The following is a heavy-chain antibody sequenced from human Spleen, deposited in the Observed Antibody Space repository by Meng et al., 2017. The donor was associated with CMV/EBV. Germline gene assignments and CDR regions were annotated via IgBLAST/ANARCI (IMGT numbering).Heavy chain of an antibody. J-gene: IGHJ4*02. CDR1: GFTFSSFA. CDR2: ISGSGGPI. CDR3: ARDRGYSHGYAFDY. Sequence: GGSLRLSCAASGFTFSSFAMNWVRQAPGKGLEWVSYISGSGGPIYYADSVKGRFTISRDNAKNSLYLQMDSLRAEDTAIYYCARDRGYSHGYAFDYWGQGTLVTVSS. V-gene: IGHV3-48*04. D-gene: IGHD5-18*01.